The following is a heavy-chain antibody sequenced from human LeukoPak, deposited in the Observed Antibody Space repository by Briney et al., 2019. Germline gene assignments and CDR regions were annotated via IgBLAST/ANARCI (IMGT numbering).Heavy chain of an antibody. D-gene: IGHD3-22*01. Sequence: ASVKVSCKASGYTFTSYGISWVRQAPGQGLEWMGWISAYNGNTNYAQKLQGRVTMTTDTSTSTAYMELRSPRSDDTAVYYCARDDSSGYTPDYWGQGTLVTVSS. CDR1: GYTFTSYG. J-gene: IGHJ4*02. CDR3: ARDDSSGYTPDY. V-gene: IGHV1-18*01. CDR2: ISAYNGNT.